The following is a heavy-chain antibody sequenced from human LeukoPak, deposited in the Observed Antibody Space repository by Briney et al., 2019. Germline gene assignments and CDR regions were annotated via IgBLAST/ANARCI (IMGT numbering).Heavy chain of an antibody. Sequence: ASVKVSCKASGGTFSSYGISWVRQAPGQGLEWMGWISAYNGNTNYAQKLQGRVTMTTDTSTSTAYMELRSLRSDDTAVYYCARARGYSGYDGLDYWGQGTLATVSS. CDR2: ISAYNGNT. V-gene: IGHV1-18*01. CDR3: ARARGYSGYDGLDY. CDR1: GGTFSSYG. J-gene: IGHJ4*02. D-gene: IGHD5-12*01.